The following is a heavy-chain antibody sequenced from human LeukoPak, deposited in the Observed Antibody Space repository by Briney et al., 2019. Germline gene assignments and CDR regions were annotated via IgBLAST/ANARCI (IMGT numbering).Heavy chain of an antibody. CDR3: ARGKGDTALY. J-gene: IGHJ4*02. CDR2: IYYSGST. D-gene: IGHD5-18*01. V-gene: IGHV4-31*03. Sequence: SQTLSLTCTVSGGSISSGGYYWSWIRQHPGKGLEWIGYIYYSGSTYYNPSLKSRVTISVDTSKNQFSLKLSSVTATDTAVYYCARGKGDTALYWGQGTLATVSS. CDR1: GGSISSGGYY.